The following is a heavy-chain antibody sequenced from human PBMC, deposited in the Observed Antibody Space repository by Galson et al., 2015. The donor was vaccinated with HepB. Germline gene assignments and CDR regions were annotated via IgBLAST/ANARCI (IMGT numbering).Heavy chain of an antibody. V-gene: IGHV3-11*05. J-gene: IGHJ2*01. Sequence: SLRLSCAASGFTFSDYYMSWIRQAPGKGLEWVSYISSSSSYTNYADSVKGRFTISRDNAKNSLYLQMNSLRAEDTAVYYCARVPHYGSGSYQYWYFDLWGRGTLVTVSS. D-gene: IGHD3-10*01. CDR2: ISSSSSYT. CDR3: ARVPHYGSGSYQYWYFDL. CDR1: GFTFSDYY.